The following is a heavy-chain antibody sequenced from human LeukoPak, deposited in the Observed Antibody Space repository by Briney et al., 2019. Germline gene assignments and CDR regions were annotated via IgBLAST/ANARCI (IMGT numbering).Heavy chain of an antibody. D-gene: IGHD6-6*01. J-gene: IGHJ3*02. CDR1: EFTFSDYN. CDR2: IKQDGSEK. CDR3: ARVYSSSSGKNVFDI. V-gene: IGHV3-7*03. Sequence: PGGSLRLSCEASEFTFSDYNMSWIGQPQGKGLGWVANIKQDGSEKDYVDSVKGRFTISRDNAKNSLYLQVNSLRADDTAVYYCARVYSSSSGKNVFDIWGQGTMVIVSS.